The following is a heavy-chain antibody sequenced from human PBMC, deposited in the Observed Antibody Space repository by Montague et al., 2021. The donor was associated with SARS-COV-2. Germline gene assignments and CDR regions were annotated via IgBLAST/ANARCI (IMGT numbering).Heavy chain of an antibody. CDR2: IRGSGGST. J-gene: IGHJ6*02. CDR3: ARAAAGYYYYGMDV. V-gene: IGHV3-23*01. CDR1: GFTFSSYA. Sequence: SLRLSCAASGFTFSSYAMSWVRQAPGKGLEWVSAIRGSGGSTYYADSVKGRFTISRDNSKNTLYLQMNSLRAEDTAVYYCARAAAGYYYYGMDVWGQGTTVTVSS. D-gene: IGHD6-13*01.